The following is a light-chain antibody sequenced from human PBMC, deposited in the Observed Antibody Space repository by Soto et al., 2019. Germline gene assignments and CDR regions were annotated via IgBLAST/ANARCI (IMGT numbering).Light chain of an antibody. CDR2: GAS. CDR3: QQYNNWPL. J-gene: IGKJ4*01. V-gene: IGKV3-15*01. CDR1: ETVRSN. Sequence: RVMTQSPDTLSVSPGERATLSCRASETVRSNLAWYQQKPGQAPRLLIYGASTRATGIPARFSGSGSGTEFTLTISSLQSEDFAVYYCQQYNNWPLFGGGTKV.